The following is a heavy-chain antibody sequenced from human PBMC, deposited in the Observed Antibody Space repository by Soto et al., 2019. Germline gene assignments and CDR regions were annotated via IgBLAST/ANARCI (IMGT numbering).Heavy chain of an antibody. V-gene: IGHV1-69*08. CDR3: ERDRPLHYYYDSSGPFDP. CDR1: GGTFSSYT. J-gene: IGHJ5*02. D-gene: IGHD3-22*01. Sequence: QVQLVQSGAEVTKPGSSVKVSCKASGGTFSSYTISWVRQAPGQGLEWMGRIIPILGIANYAQKFQGRVTITAAKSKTTAYMELGSLRSEDTAVYYCERDRPLHYYYDSSGPFDPWGQGTLVTVSS. CDR2: IIPILGIA.